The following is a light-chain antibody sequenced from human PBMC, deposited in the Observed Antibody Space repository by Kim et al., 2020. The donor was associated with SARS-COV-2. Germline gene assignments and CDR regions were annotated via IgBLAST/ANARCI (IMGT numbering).Light chain of an antibody. CDR3: QQGYST. V-gene: IGKV1-39*01. CDR2: AAS. Sequence: DIQMTQSPSSLSASVGDRVTISCRASQSISTYLNWYQQKPGKAPKLLIYAASSLASEVPSRFSGSGSGTDFTLTINSLQPEDFATYYCQQGYSTFGQGTKLEI. CDR1: QSISTY. J-gene: IGKJ2*01.